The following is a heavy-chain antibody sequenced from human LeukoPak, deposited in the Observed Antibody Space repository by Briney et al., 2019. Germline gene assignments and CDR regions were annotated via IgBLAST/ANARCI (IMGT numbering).Heavy chain of an antibody. D-gene: IGHD2-21*01. Sequence: SVKVSCKTSGFTFSSSAIQWVRQARGQRLEWIGWIVVGSGNTNYAQNLQERLTITRDMSTNTVYMELTSLRSEDTAVYYCAAEVYRGGECCHFDCWGQGTLVTVSS. CDR1: GFTFSSSA. J-gene: IGHJ4*02. V-gene: IGHV1-58*02. CDR3: AAEVYRGGECCHFDC. CDR2: IVVGSGNT.